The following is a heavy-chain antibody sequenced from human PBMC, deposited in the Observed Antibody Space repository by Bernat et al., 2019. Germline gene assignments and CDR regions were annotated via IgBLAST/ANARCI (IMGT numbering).Heavy chain of an antibody. CDR3: ARLGSSSDAFDI. V-gene: IGHV4-39*01. D-gene: IGHD6-6*01. CDR2: IYYSGST. CDR1: GGSISTGSYY. Sequence: QLQLQESGPGLVKPSETLSLTCTVSGGSISTGSYYWGWIRQPPGKGLEWIGSIYYSGSTYYNPSLKSRVTISVDTSKTQFSLPLNSVTAADTAVYYCARLGSSSDAFDIWGQGTMVTVSS. J-gene: IGHJ3*02.